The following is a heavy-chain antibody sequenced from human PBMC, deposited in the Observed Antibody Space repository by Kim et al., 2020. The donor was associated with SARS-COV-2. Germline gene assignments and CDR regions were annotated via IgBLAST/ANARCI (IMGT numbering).Heavy chain of an antibody. CDR1: GFTFSSYS. CDR2: ISSSSSYI. D-gene: IGHD3-22*01. Sequence: GGSLRLSCAASGFTFSSYSMNWVRQAPGKGLEWVSSISSSSSYIYYADSVKGRFTISRDNAKNSLYLQMNSLRAEDTAVYYCARGGYYYDSSGYYPHYYYGMDVWGQGTTVTVSS. J-gene: IGHJ6*02. V-gene: IGHV3-21*01. CDR3: ARGGYYYDSSGYYPHYYYGMDV.